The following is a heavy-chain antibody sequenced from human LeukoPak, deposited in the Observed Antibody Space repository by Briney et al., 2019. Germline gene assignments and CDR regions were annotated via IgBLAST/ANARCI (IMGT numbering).Heavy chain of an antibody. J-gene: IGHJ4*02. Sequence: PGGSLRLSCAASGFTVSINYMSWVRQAPGKGLEWVSVIYSDGKTDYADSVKGRFTISRDDSKNTLYLQMRGLRADDTAMYYCARDGGSGWSSAFLDHWGQGTLVTVSS. CDR3: ARDGGSGWSSAFLDH. CDR2: IYSDGKT. CDR1: GFTVSINY. V-gene: IGHV3-53*01. D-gene: IGHD6-19*01.